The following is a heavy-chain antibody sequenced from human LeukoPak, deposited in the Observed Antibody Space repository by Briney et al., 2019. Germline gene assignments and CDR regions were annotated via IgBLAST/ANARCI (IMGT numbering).Heavy chain of an antibody. Sequence: PSETLSLTCTVSGGSISNYYWSWIRQPPGKGLEWIGYIHYSGSTNNNPSLKSRVTISVDTSKNQFSLKLTSVTAADMAVYYCARNYDFWSGYLDYWGQGTLVTVSS. J-gene: IGHJ4*02. CDR2: IHYSGST. V-gene: IGHV4-59*01. D-gene: IGHD3-3*01. CDR1: GGSISNYY. CDR3: ARNYDFWSGYLDY.